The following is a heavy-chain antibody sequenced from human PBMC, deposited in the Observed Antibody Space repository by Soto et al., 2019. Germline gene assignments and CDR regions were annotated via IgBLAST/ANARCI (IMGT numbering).Heavy chain of an antibody. D-gene: IGHD6-25*01. Sequence: SETLSLTCAVYGGSFSGYYWSRIRQPPGKGLEWIGEINHSGSTNYNPSLKSRVTISVDTSKNQFSLKLSSVTAADTAVYYCARGRAATGNYYYYYMDVWGKGTTVTV. CDR1: GGSFSGYY. CDR3: ARGRAATGNYYYYYMDV. J-gene: IGHJ6*03. V-gene: IGHV4-34*01. CDR2: INHSGST.